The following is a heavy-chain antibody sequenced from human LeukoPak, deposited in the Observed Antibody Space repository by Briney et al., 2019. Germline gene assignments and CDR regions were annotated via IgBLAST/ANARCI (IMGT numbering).Heavy chain of an antibody. CDR2: ISSSSSTI. CDR3: AREGDSSGPSVGLDY. Sequence: GGSLRLSCEASGFSFSSYSMNWIRQAPGKGLEWVSYISSSSSTIYHADSVRGRFTISRDDAKNSLDLQMNSLRDEDTAVYYCAREGDSSGPSVGLDYWGQGTQVTVSS. J-gene: IGHJ4*02. V-gene: IGHV3-48*02. D-gene: IGHD3-22*01. CDR1: GFSFSSYS.